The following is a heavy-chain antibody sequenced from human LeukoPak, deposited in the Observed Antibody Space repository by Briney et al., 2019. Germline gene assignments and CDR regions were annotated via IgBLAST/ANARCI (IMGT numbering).Heavy chain of an antibody. V-gene: IGHV3-30*18. D-gene: IGHD6-13*01. CDR2: ISYDGSNK. J-gene: IGHJ5*02. CDR1: GFTFSNYG. CDR3: AKEPAALSSNPFNWFDP. Sequence: GRSLRLSCAASGFTFSNYGMHWVRQAPGKGLEWVAVISYDGSNKYYADSVKGRFTISRDNSKNTLYLQMNSLRAEDTAVYYCAKEPAALSSNPFNWFDPWGQGTLVTVSS.